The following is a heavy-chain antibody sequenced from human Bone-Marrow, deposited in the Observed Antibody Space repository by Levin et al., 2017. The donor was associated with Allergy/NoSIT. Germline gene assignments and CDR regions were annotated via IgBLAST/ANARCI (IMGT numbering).Heavy chain of an antibody. CDR2: MKQDGSET. J-gene: IGHJ4*02. V-gene: IGHV3-7*01. D-gene: IGHD2-21*01. CDR1: GFTFSSHW. CDR3: ARGHSVGF. Sequence: LSLTCAASGFTFSSHWMTWVRQAPRKGLEWVANMKQDGSETHYVDSVKGRFTISRDNAKNSLYLQMNSLRVEDTAVYYCARGHSVGFWGQGTLVTVSS.